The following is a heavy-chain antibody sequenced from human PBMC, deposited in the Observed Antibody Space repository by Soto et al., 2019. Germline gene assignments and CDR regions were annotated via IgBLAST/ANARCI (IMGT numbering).Heavy chain of an antibody. V-gene: IGHV1-24*01. CDR2: FDPEDGET. J-gene: IGHJ5*02. Sequence: ASVKVSCKVSGYTLTELSMHWVRQAPGKGLEWMGGFDPEDGETIYAQKFQGRVTMTEDTSTDTAYMELSSLRSEDTAVYYCATEVPAAILPGWFDPWGQGTLVTVSS. CDR1: GYTLTELS. CDR3: ATEVPAAILPGWFDP. D-gene: IGHD2-2*02.